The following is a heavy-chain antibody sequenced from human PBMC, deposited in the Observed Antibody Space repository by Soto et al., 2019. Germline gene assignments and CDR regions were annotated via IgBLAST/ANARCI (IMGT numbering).Heavy chain of an antibody. CDR2: IIPIFGTA. J-gene: IGHJ6*02. CDR3: ASSTNCYYYGMDV. CDR1: GGTFSSYA. Sequence: SVKVSCKASGGTFSSYAISWVRQAPGQGLEWMGGIIPIFGTANYAQKFQGRVTITADKSTSTAYMELSSLRSEDTAVYYCASSTNCYYYGMDVWGQGTTVTVSS. D-gene: IGHD5-12*01. V-gene: IGHV1-69*06.